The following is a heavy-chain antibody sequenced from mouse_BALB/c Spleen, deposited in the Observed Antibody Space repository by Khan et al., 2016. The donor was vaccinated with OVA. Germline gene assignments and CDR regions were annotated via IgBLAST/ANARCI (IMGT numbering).Heavy chain of an antibody. CDR1: GFNIKDYY. CDR3: ARSGYFAWFGY. V-gene: IGHV14-1*02. J-gene: IGHJ3*01. CDR2: IDPENGHN. Sequence: VQLQQSGAEVVRPGALVKLSCKAYGFNIKDYYIHWVKQRPEQGLEWIGWIDPENGHNINDPKFQGKANITADSSSNTAYLQLSSLTSDDTAVYYCARSGYFAWFGYWGQGTLVTVSA.